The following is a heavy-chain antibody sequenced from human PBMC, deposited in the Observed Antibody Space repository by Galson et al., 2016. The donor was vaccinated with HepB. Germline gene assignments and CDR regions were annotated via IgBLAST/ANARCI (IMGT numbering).Heavy chain of an antibody. V-gene: IGHV4-59*03. D-gene: IGHD3-16*01. CDR2: VSYGGST. CDR3: ATGGGTYWYFDL. Sequence: LEWIGYVSYGGSTIYNPSLRSRVTISVDTPKNQLSLKLNSVTAADTAVYYCATGGGTYWYFDLWGRGTLVTVSS. J-gene: IGHJ2*01.